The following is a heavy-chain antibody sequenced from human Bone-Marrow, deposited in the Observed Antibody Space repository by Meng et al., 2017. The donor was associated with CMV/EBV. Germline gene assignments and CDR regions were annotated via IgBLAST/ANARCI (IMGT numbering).Heavy chain of an antibody. J-gene: IGHJ3*02. CDR2: IKQDGSNK. Sequence: GGSLRLSCAASGFTLSNYWMTWVRQAPGMGLEWVANIKQDGSNKYYADSVKGRFTISRDNSKNTLYLQMNSLRAEDTAVYYCAKLQGEYYDFWSGPLDAFDIWGQGTMVTVSS. CDR3: AKLQGEYYDFWSGPLDAFDI. V-gene: IGHV3-7*01. CDR1: GFTLSNYW. D-gene: IGHD3-3*01.